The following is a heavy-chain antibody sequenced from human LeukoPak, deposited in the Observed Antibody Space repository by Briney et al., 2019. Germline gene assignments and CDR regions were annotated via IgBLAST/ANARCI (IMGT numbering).Heavy chain of an antibody. J-gene: IGHJ4*02. CDR3: ARETDTAMVPDY. CDR1: GYTFTSYD. V-gene: IGHV1-8*03. CDR2: MNPNSGNT. D-gene: IGHD5-18*01. Sequence: RASVKVSCKASGYTFTSYDINWVRQATGQGLEWMGWMNPNSGNTGYAQKFQGRVTITRNTSISTAYMELSSLRSEDTAVYYCARETDTAMVPDYWGQGTLVTVSS.